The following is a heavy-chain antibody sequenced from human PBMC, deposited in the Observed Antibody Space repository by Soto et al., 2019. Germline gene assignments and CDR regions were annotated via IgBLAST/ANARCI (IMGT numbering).Heavy chain of an antibody. Sequence: GGSLRLSCTASGFTFSRYSMNWVRQAPGKGLEWVASISSASNDITYADSVKGRFIISRDDAKNSLFLQMNDLRPEDTALYYCARVAYWGQGTLVTVSS. J-gene: IGHJ4*02. V-gene: IGHV3-21*06. CDR2: ISSASNDI. CDR3: ARVAY. CDR1: GFTFSRYS.